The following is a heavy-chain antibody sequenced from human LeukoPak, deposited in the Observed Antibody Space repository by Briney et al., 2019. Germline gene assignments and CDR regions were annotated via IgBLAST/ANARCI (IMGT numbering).Heavy chain of an antibody. CDR2: VYYSGST. CDR3: ARIHRYCSGGACYVLDN. CDR1: GGSVSGYY. D-gene: IGHD2-15*01. V-gene: IGHV4-59*02. J-gene: IGHJ4*02. Sequence: AETLSLTCVVSGGSVSGYYWGWIRQPPGRGLEWIGYVYYSGSTNYNPSFKSRITISVDTSRNQFALQLSSVTAADTAVYYCARIHRYCSGGACYVLDNWGQGTLVAVSS.